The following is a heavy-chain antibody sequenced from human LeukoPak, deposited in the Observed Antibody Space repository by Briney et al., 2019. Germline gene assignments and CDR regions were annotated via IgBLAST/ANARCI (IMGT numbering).Heavy chain of an antibody. V-gene: IGHV1-46*01. CDR3: ARKIYYYDSSGYYPGAFDI. CDR1: GYTFTSYY. J-gene: IGHJ3*02. D-gene: IGHD3-22*01. Sequence: GASVKVSCKASGYTFTSYYMHWVRQAPGQGLEWMGIINPSGGSTSYAQKFQGRVTMTRDMSTSTAYMELSSLRSEDTAVYYCARKIYYYDSSGYYPGAFDIWGQGTMVTVSS. CDR2: INPSGGST.